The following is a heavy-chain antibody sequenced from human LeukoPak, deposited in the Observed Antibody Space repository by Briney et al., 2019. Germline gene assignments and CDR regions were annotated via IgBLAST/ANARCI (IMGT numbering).Heavy chain of an antibody. CDR3: ARDGFDYYDSSGYLYMDV. Sequence: GGSLRLSCAASGFTFSSYWMSWVRQAPGKGLEWVANIKQDGSEKYYVDSVKGRFTISRDNAKNSLYLQMNSLRAEDTAVYYCARDGFDYYDSSGYLYMDVWGKGTTVTVSS. D-gene: IGHD3-22*01. V-gene: IGHV3-7*01. CDR2: IKQDGSEK. CDR1: GFTFSSYW. J-gene: IGHJ6*03.